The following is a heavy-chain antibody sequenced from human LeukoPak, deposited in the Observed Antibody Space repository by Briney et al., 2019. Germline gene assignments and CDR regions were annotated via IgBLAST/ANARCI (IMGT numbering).Heavy chain of an antibody. CDR2: IKLDGSEK. J-gene: IGHJ4*02. D-gene: IGHD3-3*01. Sequence: ETLSLTCAVYGVSFSGYYWSWIRQAPGKGLEWVANIKLDGSEKNYVDSVKGRFTISRDNTKNSLYLQMNSLRAEDTAVFYCARDQYDTWSRRGNFDSWGQGTLVIVSS. V-gene: IGHV3-7*03. CDR3: ARDQYDTWSRRGNFDS. CDR1: GVSFSGYY.